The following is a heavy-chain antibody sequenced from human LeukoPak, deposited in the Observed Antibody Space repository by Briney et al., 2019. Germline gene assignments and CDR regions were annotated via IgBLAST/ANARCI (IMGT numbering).Heavy chain of an antibody. V-gene: IGHV1-2*04. CDR3: ARGRPKDIVVVVAATGAFDI. J-gene: IGHJ3*02. CDR2: INPNSGGT. Sequence: RASVKVSCKGSGYNFDRYGVNWVRQAPGQGLEWMGWINPNSGGTNYAQKFQGWVTMTRDTSISTAYMELSRLRSDDTAVYYCARGRPKDIVVVVAATGAFDIWGQGTMVTVSS. D-gene: IGHD2-15*01. CDR1: GYNFDRYG.